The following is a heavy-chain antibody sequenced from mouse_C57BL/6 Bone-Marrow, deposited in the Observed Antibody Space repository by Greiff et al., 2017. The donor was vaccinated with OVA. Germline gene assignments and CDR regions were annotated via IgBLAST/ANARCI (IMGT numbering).Heavy chain of an antibody. CDR2: IYPGDGDT. CDR3: ASYDYSSGSAWFAY. V-gene: IGHV1-82*01. CDR1: GYAFSSSW. Sequence: QVQLQQSGPELVKPGASVKISCKASGYAFSSSWMNWVKQRPGKGLEWIGRIYPGDGDTNYNGKFKGKATLTADKSSRTAYMQLSSLTSEDSAVYFCASYDYSSGSAWFAYWGQGTLVTVSA. D-gene: IGHD3-2*02. J-gene: IGHJ3*01.